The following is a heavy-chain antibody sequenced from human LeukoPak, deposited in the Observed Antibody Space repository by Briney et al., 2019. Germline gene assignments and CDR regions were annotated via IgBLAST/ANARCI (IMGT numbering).Heavy chain of an antibody. V-gene: IGHV1-2*02. D-gene: IGHD3-10*01. CDR3: ARDLITMVRGVTPRGFDP. J-gene: IGHJ5*02. CDR2: VNPNSGGT. Sequence: ASVKVSCKASGYTFTGYYMHWVRQAPGQGLEWMGWVNPNSGGTNYAQKFQGRVTMTRDTSISTAYMELSRLRSDDTAVYYCARDLITMVRGVTPRGFDPWGQGTLVTVSS. CDR1: GYTFTGYY.